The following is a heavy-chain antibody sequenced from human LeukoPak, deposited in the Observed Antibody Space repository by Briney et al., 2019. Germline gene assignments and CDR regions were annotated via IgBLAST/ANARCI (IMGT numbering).Heavy chain of an antibody. CDR3: ALLAVVAATQFDY. CDR2: IYYSGST. V-gene: IGHV4-39*07. CDR1: GGSISSSSYY. D-gene: IGHD2-15*01. J-gene: IGHJ4*02. Sequence: SSETLSLTCTVSGGSISSSSYYWGWIRQPPGKGLEWIGSIYYSGSTYYNPSLKSRVTISVDTSKNQFSLKLSSVTAADTAVYYCALLAVVAATQFDYWGQGTLVTVSS.